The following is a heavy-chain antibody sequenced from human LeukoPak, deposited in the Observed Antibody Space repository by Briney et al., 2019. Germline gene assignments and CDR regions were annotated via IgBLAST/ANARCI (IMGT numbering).Heavy chain of an antibody. CDR2: ISSSSSYI. Sequence: GGSLRLSCAASGFTFSSYTMNWVPQAQGKGLVWVSTISSSSSYIYYADSVKGRFTISRDNAKNSLYLQMNSLRAEDTAVYYCARDPDRYSSGWYFDPWGQGTLVTVSS. J-gene: IGHJ5*02. V-gene: IGHV3-21*01. CDR1: GFTFSSYT. CDR3: ARDPDRYSSGWYFDP. D-gene: IGHD6-19*01.